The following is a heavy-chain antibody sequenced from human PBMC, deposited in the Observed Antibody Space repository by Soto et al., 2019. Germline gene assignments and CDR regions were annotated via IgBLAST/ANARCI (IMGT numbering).Heavy chain of an antibody. V-gene: IGHV4-59*01. Sequence: PSETLSLTCTFSGGSISSYYLSWIRQPPGKGLEWIGYIYYSGSTNYNPSLKSRVTISVDTSKNQFSLKLSSVTAADTAVYYCARDLEGNMVRGVIIPHYGMDVWGQGTTVTVSS. CDR2: IYYSGST. CDR1: GGSISSYY. D-gene: IGHD3-10*01. J-gene: IGHJ6*02. CDR3: ARDLEGNMVRGVIIPHYGMDV.